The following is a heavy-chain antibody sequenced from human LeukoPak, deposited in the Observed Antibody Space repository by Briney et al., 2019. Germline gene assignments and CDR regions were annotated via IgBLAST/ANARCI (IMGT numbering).Heavy chain of an antibody. Sequence: GVSLRLSCAASGFTFGSNAMSWVRQDPGKGLAWVSAISANGAKSYYADSVKGRFTISRDNSKNTLFLQMSGLRAEDTARYYCAKEEVWFGELPDYWGQGTLVTVSS. CDR1: GFTFGSNA. CDR2: ISANGAKS. CDR3: AKEEVWFGELPDY. J-gene: IGHJ4*02. V-gene: IGHV3-23*01. D-gene: IGHD3-10*01.